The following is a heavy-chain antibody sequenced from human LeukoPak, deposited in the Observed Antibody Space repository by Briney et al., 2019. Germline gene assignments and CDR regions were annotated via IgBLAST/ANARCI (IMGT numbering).Heavy chain of an antibody. D-gene: IGHD1-26*01. J-gene: IGHJ5*02. CDR1: GFTFSDSS. CDR3: TRDSGTYNWLDP. V-gene: IGHV3-73*01. CDR2: MEKELNGYAI. Sequence: GGSLRLSCAASGFTFSDSSVHWVRQASGKGLEWIGLMEKELNGYAIAYAASVRGMFPISRDDSQNTAYLQMDGLKTEDTALYYCTRDSGTYNWLDPWGQGTLVTVSS.